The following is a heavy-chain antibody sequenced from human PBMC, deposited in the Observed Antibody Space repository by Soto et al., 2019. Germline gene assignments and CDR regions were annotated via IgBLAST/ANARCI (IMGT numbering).Heavy chain of an antibody. CDR1: GFTFSSYA. V-gene: IGHV3-23*01. Sequence: EVQLLESGGGLVQPGGSLRLSCAASGFTFSSYAMSWVRQAPGKGLEWVSAISGSGGSTYYADSVKGRFTISRDNXXXXXXXXXXXXXXXXXXXXXXXXXXXXXXXTYYFDYWGQGTLVTVSS. J-gene: IGHJ4*02. CDR2: ISGSGGST. CDR3: XXXXXXXXXTYYFDY.